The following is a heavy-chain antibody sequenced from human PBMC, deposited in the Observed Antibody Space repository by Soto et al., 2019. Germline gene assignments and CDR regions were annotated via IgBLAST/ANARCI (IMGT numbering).Heavy chain of an antibody. J-gene: IGHJ5*02. CDR2: IYYSGST. D-gene: IGHD3-22*01. CDR1: GGSISSYY. V-gene: IGHV4-59*01. CDR3: ARAPSYYYDSSGYYFYWFDP. Sequence: PSETLSLTCTVSGGSISSYYWSWIRQPPGKGLEWIGYIYYSGSTNYNPSLKSRVTISVDTSKNQFSLKLSSVTAADTAVYYCARAPSYYYDSSGYYFYWFDPWGQGTLVTVSS.